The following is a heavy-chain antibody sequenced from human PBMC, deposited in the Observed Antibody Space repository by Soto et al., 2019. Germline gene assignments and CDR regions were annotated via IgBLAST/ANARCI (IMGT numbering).Heavy chain of an antibody. J-gene: IGHJ5*02. D-gene: IGHD3-3*01. CDR2: ISAYNGNT. CDR1: GYTFTSYG. V-gene: IGHV1-18*01. Sequence: ASVKVSCKASGYTFTSYGISWVRPAPGQGLEWMGWISAYNGNTNYAQKLQGRVTMTTDTSTSTAYMELRSLRSDDTAVYYCARVPGPYDFWSGYSPFDPWGQGTLVTVSS. CDR3: ARVPGPYDFWSGYSPFDP.